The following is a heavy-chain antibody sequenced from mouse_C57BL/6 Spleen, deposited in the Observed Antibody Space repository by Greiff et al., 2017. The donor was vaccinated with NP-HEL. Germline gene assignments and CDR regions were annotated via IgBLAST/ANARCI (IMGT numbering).Heavy chain of an antibody. CDR3: ARKGGHAMDY. CDR1: GYTFTSYW. CDR2: IDPSDSET. Sequence: QVQLQQPGAELVRPGSSVKLSCKASGYTFTSYWMHWVKQRPIQGLEWIGNIDPSDSETHYNQKFKDKATLTVDISSSTAYMQLSSLTSEDSAVYYCARKGGHAMDYWGQGTSVTVSS. D-gene: IGHD3-3*01. V-gene: IGHV1-52*01. J-gene: IGHJ4*01.